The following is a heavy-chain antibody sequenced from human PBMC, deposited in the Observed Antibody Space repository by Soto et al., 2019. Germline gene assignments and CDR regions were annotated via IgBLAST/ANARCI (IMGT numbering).Heavy chain of an antibody. Sequence: SVKVSCKASGGTFSSYAISWVRQAPGQGLEWMGGIIPIFGTANYAQKFQGRVTITADESTGTAYMELSSLRSEDTAVYYCARDRLGYCSGGSCYYFDYWGQGTLVTVSS. CDR1: GGTFSSYA. CDR2: IIPIFGTA. CDR3: ARDRLGYCSGGSCYYFDY. V-gene: IGHV1-69*13. J-gene: IGHJ4*02. D-gene: IGHD2-15*01.